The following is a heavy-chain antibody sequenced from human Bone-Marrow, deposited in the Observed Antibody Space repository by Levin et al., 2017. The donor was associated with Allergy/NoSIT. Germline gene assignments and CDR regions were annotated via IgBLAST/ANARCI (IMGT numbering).Heavy chain of an antibody. V-gene: IGHV3-23*01. CDR3: AKDHDSDGYPTFDY. CDR2: ISASGT. J-gene: IGHJ4*02. D-gene: IGHD3-22*01. Sequence: GGSLRPSCAASGFTFRKLAMSWVRQAPGKGLEWVATISASGTYYADSVKGRFTISRDNSENTLDLQMNSLRAEDTALYYCAKDHDSDGYPTFDYWGQGTLVTVSS. CDR1: GFTFRKLA.